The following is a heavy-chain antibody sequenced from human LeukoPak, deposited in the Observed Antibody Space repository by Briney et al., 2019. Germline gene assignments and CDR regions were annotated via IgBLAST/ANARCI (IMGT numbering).Heavy chain of an antibody. CDR3: ARTMVRGVIYFDY. CDR1: GYTFTAYY. Sequence: ASVKVSCKASGYTFTAYYIHWVRQAPGQGLEWMGLINPNSGGTNYAQKFQGRVTMTRDTSISTAYMELSRLRSDDTAVYYCARTMVRGVIYFDYWGQGTLVTVSS. V-gene: IGHV1-2*02. CDR2: INPNSGGT. D-gene: IGHD3-10*01. J-gene: IGHJ4*02.